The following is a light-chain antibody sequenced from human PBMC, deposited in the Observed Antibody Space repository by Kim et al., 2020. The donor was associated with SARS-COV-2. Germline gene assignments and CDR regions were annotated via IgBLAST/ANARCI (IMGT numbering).Light chain of an antibody. V-gene: IGKV1-9*01. J-gene: IGKJ5*01. Sequence: DIQLTQSPSFLSASVGDRVTVTCRASQVINSELAWYQHKPGKAPKLLIYTASTLQSGVPSRFSGSRSGTEFSLTISSLQPDDFATYYCQQLHSYPITFGQGTRLEIK. CDR2: TAS. CDR1: QVINSE. CDR3: QQLHSYPIT.